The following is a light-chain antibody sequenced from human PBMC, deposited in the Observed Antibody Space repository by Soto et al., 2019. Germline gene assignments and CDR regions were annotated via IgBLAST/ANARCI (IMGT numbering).Light chain of an antibody. CDR3: QQSYSTPRT. CDR2: AAS. CDR1: QSISSY. Sequence: IQSTPSPSSLSSSVGDRVTIACRASQSISSYLNWYQQKPGKAPKLLIYAASSLQSGVPSRFSGSGSGTDFTLTISSLQPEDFATYYCQQSYSTPRTFGPGTKVDIK. V-gene: IGKV1-39*01. J-gene: IGKJ3*01.